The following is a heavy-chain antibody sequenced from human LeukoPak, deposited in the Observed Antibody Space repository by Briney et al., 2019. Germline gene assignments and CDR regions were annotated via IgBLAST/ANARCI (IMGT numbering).Heavy chain of an antibody. D-gene: IGHD2-2*02. Sequence: GGSLRLSCAASGFTFSSYSMNWVRQAPGKGLEWVSSISSSSSYIYYADSVKGRFTISRDNAKNSLYLQMNSLRAEDTAVYYCGRVNPILDAFDIWGQGTMVTVSS. V-gene: IGHV3-21*01. CDR1: GFTFSSYS. CDR2: ISSSSSYI. J-gene: IGHJ3*02. CDR3: GRVNPILDAFDI.